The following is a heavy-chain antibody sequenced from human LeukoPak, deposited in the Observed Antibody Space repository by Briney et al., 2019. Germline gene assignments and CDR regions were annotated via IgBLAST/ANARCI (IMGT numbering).Heavy chain of an antibody. Sequence: GGSLRLSCGASGLTFSSYAMTWVRQAPGKGLEWVSAISGSAGSTYYADSVKGRFTISRDNSKNTLYLQMNSLRAEDTAVCYCAKVGATKGMDVWGQGTTVTVSS. J-gene: IGHJ6*02. D-gene: IGHD1-26*01. V-gene: IGHV3-23*01. CDR1: GLTFSSYA. CDR2: ISGSAGST. CDR3: AKVGATKGMDV.